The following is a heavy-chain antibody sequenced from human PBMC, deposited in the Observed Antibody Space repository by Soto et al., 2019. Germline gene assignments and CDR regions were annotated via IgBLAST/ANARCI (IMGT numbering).Heavy chain of an antibody. Sequence: EVQLLDSGGGLVQPGGSLRLSCAASGFTFTKYAMSWVRQGPGKGLEWVSTITGPGGSTNYADSVKGRFTISRDNSMSTLYLQMSSLRAEDTDIYYCVRDRRGWYRPFDCWGQGALVTVSS. CDR2: ITGPGGST. CDR3: VRDRRGWYRPFDC. J-gene: IGHJ4*02. D-gene: IGHD6-19*01. V-gene: IGHV3-23*01. CDR1: GFTFTKYA.